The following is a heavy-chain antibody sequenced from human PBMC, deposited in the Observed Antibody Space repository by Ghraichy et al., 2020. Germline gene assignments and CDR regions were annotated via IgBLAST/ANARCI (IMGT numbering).Heavy chain of an antibody. CDR2: INHSGST. J-gene: IGHJ6*03. CDR3: ARDLPPYYMDV. CDR1: SGSFSGYY. Sequence: SETLSLTCAVYSGSFSGYYWSWIRQPPGKGLEWIGEINHSGSTNYNPSLKSRVTISVDTSKNQFSLKLSSVTAADTAVYYCARDLPPYYMDVWGKGTTVTVSS. V-gene: IGHV4-34*01.